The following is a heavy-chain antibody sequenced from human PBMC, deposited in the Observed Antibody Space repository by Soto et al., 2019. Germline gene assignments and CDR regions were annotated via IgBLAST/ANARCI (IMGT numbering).Heavy chain of an antibody. CDR3: ARLRSDAFDI. Sequence: EVQLVESGGGLVKPGESLRLSCAASGFTFSYFTMNWVRQAPGEGLEWVAAISSSSSHKYSADSVRGRFTFSRDNANNSLYLQMNSLRVEDTAIYYCARLRSDAFDIWGQGTLVTVSS. V-gene: IGHV3-21*01. D-gene: IGHD4-17*01. J-gene: IGHJ3*02. CDR2: ISSSSSHK. CDR1: GFTFSYFT.